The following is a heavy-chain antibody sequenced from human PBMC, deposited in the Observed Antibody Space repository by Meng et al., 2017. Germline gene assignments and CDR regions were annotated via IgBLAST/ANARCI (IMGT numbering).Heavy chain of an antibody. D-gene: IGHD2-15*01. CDR1: GGSVSSGSYY. CDR3: ARDCSGGSCYSVGV. Sequence: VQLQESGPGLVRPSETLSLPCTVSGGSVSSGSYYWSWIRQPPGKGLEWIGYIYYSGSTNYNPSLKSRVTISVDTSKNQFSLKLSSVTAADTAVYYCARDCSGGSCYSVGVWGQGTLVTVSS. CDR2: IYYSGST. V-gene: IGHV4-61*01. J-gene: IGHJ4*02.